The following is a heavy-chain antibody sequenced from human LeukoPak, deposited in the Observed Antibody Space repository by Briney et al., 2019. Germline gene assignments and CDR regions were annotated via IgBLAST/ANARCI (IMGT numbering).Heavy chain of an antibody. J-gene: IGHJ4*02. V-gene: IGHV1-69*04. CDR1: GGTFSSYA. CDR3: ARGGNSGYDSRFDY. D-gene: IGHD5-12*01. Sequence: GASVKVSCKASGGTFSSYAISWVRRAPGQGLEWMGRIIPIFGIANYAQKFQGRVTITADKSTSTAYMELSSLRSEDTAVYYCARGGNSGYDSRFDYWGQGTLVTVSS. CDR2: IIPIFGIA.